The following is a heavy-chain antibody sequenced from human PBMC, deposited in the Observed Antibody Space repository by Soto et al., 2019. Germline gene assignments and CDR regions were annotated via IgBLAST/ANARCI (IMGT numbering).Heavy chain of an antibody. V-gene: IGHV3-33*01. CDR2: IWYDGSNK. CDR1: GFTFSSYG. J-gene: IGHJ3*02. Sequence: VQLVESGGGVVQPGRSLRLSCAASGFTFSSYGMHWVRQAPGKGLEWVAVIWYDGSNKYYADSVKGRFTISRDNSKNTLYLQMNSLRAEDTAVYYCARELPIVAAAQDPHGGDAFDIWGQGTMVTVSS. D-gene: IGHD1-26*01. CDR3: ARELPIVAAAQDPHGGDAFDI.